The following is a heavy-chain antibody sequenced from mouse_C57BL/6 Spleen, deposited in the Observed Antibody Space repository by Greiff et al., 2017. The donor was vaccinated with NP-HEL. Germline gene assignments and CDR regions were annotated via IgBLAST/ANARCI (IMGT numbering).Heavy chain of an antibody. D-gene: IGHD2-4*01. V-gene: IGHV1-26*01. CDR2: INPNNGGT. Sequence: VQLQQSGPELVKPGASVKISCKASGYTFTDYYMNWVKQSHGKSLEWIGDINPNNGGTSYNQKFKGKATLTVDKSSSTAYMGLRSLTSEDSAVYYCARGYDYDQFAYWGQGTLVTVSA. CDR1: GYTFTDYY. J-gene: IGHJ3*01. CDR3: ARGYDYDQFAY.